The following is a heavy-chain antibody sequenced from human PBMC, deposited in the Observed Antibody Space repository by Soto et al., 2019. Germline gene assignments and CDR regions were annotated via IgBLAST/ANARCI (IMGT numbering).Heavy chain of an antibody. CDR3: AGLYPYESSGYHLNY. V-gene: IGHV4-59*08. D-gene: IGHD3-22*01. CDR2: ISDSGVT. Sequence: SETLSLTCSVSGDSIIRSFWGWIRQSPGKGLQYVGYISDSGVTYYDPSLRSRVTISVDTSKNQFSLKLRSVTAADTAVFYCAGLYPYESSGYHLNYWRQGALVTVSS. CDR1: GDSIIRSF. J-gene: IGHJ4*02.